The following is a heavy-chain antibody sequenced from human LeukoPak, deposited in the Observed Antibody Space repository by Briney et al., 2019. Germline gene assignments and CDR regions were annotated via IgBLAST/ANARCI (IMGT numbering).Heavy chain of an antibody. D-gene: IGHD1-26*01. J-gene: IGHJ4*02. CDR3: AREQVGVSFDS. CDR2: TSPYNGHT. CDR1: GYTFTSYG. Sequence: GASVKVSCKASGYTFTSYGISWVRQAPGQGLEWMGWTSPYNGHTNYAQPFQGRVTMTTDTSTSTGYMELRSLRSDDTAVYYCAREQVGVSFDSWGQGTLVTVSS. V-gene: IGHV1-18*01.